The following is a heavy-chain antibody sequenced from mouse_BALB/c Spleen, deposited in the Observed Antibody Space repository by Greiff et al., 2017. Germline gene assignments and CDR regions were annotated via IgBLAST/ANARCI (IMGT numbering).Heavy chain of an antibody. J-gene: IGHJ4*01. Sequence: EVKLVESGGGLVKPGGSLKLSCAASGFTFSSYAMSWVRQTPEKRLEWVASISSGGSTYYPDSVKGRFTISRDNARNILYLQMSSLRSEDTAMYYCARGGGLYYGYDGYAMDYWGQGTSVTVSS. V-gene: IGHV5-6-5*01. CDR3: ARGGGLYYGYDGYAMDY. CDR2: ISSGGST. CDR1: GFTFSSYA. D-gene: IGHD2-2*01.